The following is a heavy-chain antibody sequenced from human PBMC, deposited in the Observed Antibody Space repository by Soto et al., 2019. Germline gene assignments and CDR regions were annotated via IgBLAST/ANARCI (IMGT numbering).Heavy chain of an antibody. CDR1: GYTFTSYG. J-gene: IGHJ4*02. CDR3: ARNPPYYDSSGYYY. Sequence: ASVKVSCKASGYTFTSYGISWVRQAPGQGLEWMGWISACNGNTNYAQKLQGRVTMTTDTSTSTAYMELRSLRSDDTAVYYCARNPPYYDSSGYYYWGQGTLVTVSS. D-gene: IGHD3-22*01. CDR2: ISACNGNT. V-gene: IGHV1-18*01.